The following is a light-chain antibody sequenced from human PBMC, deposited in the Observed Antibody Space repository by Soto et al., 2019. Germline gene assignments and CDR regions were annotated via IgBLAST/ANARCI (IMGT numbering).Light chain of an antibody. Sequence: AIRMTQSPSSFSASTGDRVTITCRASQGISIHLAWYQVKPGKAPRLLIYTASYLESGVPSRFSGSGSGTDFTLTISSLQSEDFAVSYCQQYYSSPLTFGGGTKVEIK. CDR3: QQYYSSPLT. CDR1: QGISIH. CDR2: TAS. V-gene: IGKV1-8*01. J-gene: IGKJ4*01.